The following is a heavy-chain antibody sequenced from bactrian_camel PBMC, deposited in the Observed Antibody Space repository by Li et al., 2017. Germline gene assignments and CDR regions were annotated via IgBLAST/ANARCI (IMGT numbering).Heavy chain of an antibody. CDR2: INKGGSTT. V-gene: IGHV3S31*01. J-gene: IGHJ4*01. CDR3: AKSYGTGWSPFPS. D-gene: IGHD6*01. Sequence: VQLVESGGGLVQPGGSLRLSCAASGFTFSNSAMTWVRQVPGKGLEWVSGINKGGSTTYYADSVKGRFTISRDNAQTTLYLQLNSLKTEDTAMYYCAKSYGTGWSPFPSWGQGTQVTVS. CDR1: GFTFSNSA.